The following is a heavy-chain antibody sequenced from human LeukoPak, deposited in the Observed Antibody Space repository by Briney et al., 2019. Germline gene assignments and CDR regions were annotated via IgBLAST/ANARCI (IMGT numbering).Heavy chain of an antibody. CDR3: ARSTTVTTFDY. CDR2: IYHSGST. V-gene: IGHV4-38-2*02. Sequence: PSETLSLTCTVSGYSISSGYYWGWIRQPPGKGLEWIGSIYHSGSTYYNPSLKSRVTISVDTSTNQFSLKLSSVTAADTAVYYCARSTTVTTFDYWGQGTLVTVSS. J-gene: IGHJ4*02. CDR1: GYSISSGYY. D-gene: IGHD4-17*01.